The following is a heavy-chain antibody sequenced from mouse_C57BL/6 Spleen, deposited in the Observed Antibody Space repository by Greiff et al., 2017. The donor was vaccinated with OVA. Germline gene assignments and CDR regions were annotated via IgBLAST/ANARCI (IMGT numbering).Heavy chain of an antibody. J-gene: IGHJ4*01. CDR3: ARAPSTVVAPYYAMDY. CDR1: GYTFTDYY. Sequence: VKLMESGAELVRPGASVKLSCKASGYTFTDYYINWVKQRPGQGLEWIARIYPGSGNTYYNEKFKGKATLTAEKSSSTAYMQLSSLTSEDSAVYFCARAPSTVVAPYYAMDYWGQGTSVTVSS. D-gene: IGHD1-1*01. CDR2: IYPGSGNT. V-gene: IGHV1-76*01.